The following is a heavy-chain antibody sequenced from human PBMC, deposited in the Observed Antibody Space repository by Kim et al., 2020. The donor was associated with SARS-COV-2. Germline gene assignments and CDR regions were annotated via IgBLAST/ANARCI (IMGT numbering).Heavy chain of an antibody. Sequence: SETLSLTCTVSGGSISSGSYYWSWIRQPAGKGLEWIGHIYTSGSTNYNPSLKSRVTISVDTSKNQFSLKLSSVTAADTAVCYCARRAPSAAGYYFDYWGQGTLVTVSS. CDR1: GGSISSGSYY. J-gene: IGHJ4*02. CDR3: ARRAPSAAGYYFDY. CDR2: IYTSGST. V-gene: IGHV4-61*09. D-gene: IGHD6-13*01.